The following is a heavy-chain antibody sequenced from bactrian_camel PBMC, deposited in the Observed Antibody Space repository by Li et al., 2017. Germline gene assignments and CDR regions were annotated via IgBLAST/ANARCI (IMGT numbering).Heavy chain of an antibody. J-gene: IGHJ4*01. Sequence: VQLVESGGGSVQAGGSLRLSCVVSGYTYRTNCMGWFRQPPGKEREGVAAIYTGGDRTYYADSVKGRFTISRDHAKTTVYLQMNSLKPDDTAVYYCAATGQMLSVAGCRTQGTQVTVS. CDR2: IYTGGDRT. CDR1: GYTYRTNC. D-gene: IGHD1*01. V-gene: IGHV3S40*01.